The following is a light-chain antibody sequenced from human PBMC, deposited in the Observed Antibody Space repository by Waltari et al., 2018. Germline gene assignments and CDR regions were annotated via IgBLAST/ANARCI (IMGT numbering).Light chain of an antibody. CDR3: QQANSFPLT. J-gene: IGKJ4*01. CDR2: ATS. CDR1: QGLSNW. V-gene: IGKV1-12*01. Sequence: DIQMTQSPSSVSASVGDRVTLTCRASQGLSNWLACYQQKPGQAPNVLIYATSSLQSGVPSRFSGSGSGTDFTLTISSLQPEDFATYYCQQANSFPLTFGGGTKVEIK.